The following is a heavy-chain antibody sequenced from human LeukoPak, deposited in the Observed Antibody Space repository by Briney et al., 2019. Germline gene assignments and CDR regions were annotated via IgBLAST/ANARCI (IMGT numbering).Heavy chain of an antibody. CDR1: GGSISSYY. V-gene: IGHV4-59*01. CDR3: ARGRDGYNMD. Sequence: SETLSLTCTVSGGSISSYYWSWIRQLPGKGLEWIGYIYYSGSTNYNPSLKSRVTISVDTSKNQFSLKLSSVTAADTAVYYCARGRDGYNMDWGQGTLVTVSS. D-gene: IGHD5-24*01. J-gene: IGHJ4*02. CDR2: IYYSGST.